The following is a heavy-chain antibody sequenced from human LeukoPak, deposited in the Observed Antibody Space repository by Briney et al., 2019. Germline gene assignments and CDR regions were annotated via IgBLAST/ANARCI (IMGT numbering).Heavy chain of an antibody. D-gene: IGHD3-22*01. J-gene: IGHJ4*02. CDR2: ISGSGGST. CDR3: AKSTGYDSSGSVDY. Sequence: GGSLRLSCAASGFTFSGYAMSWVRQAPGKGLEWVSAISGSGGSTYYADSVKGRFTISRDNSKNTLYLQMNSLRAEDTAVYYCAKSTGYDSSGSVDYWGQGTLVTVSS. V-gene: IGHV3-23*01. CDR1: GFTFSGYA.